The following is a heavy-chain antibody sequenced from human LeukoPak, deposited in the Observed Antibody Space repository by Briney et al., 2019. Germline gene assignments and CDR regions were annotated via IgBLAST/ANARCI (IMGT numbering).Heavy chain of an antibody. CDR3: ARGRQQWLVLWWFDP. CDR2: IYYSGST. D-gene: IGHD6-19*01. Sequence: SETLSLTCTVSGGSISSSSYYWGWIRQPPGKGLEWIGSIYYSGSTYYNPSLKSRVTISVDTSKNQFSLKLSSVTAADTAVYYCARGRQQWLVLWWFDPWGQGTLVTVSS. V-gene: IGHV4-39*07. J-gene: IGHJ5*02. CDR1: GGSISSSSYY.